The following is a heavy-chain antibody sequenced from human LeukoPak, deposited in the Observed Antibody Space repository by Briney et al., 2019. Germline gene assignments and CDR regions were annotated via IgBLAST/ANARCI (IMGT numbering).Heavy chain of an antibody. Sequence: SETLSLTCTVSGGSISSYSWSWIRQPPGKGLEWIGYIYYSGSTNYNPSLKSRVTISVDTSKNQFSLKLSSVTAADTAVYYCARKGGGQLVNTRRWFDPWGQGTLVTVSS. CDR3: ARKGGGQLVNTRRWFDP. J-gene: IGHJ5*02. D-gene: IGHD6-6*01. V-gene: IGHV4-59*12. CDR2: IYYSGST. CDR1: GGSISSYS.